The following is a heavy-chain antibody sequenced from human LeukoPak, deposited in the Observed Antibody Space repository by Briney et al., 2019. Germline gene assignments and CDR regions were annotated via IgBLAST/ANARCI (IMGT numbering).Heavy chain of an antibody. CDR2: ISSSSYT. V-gene: IGHV3-11*05. CDR1: GFTFSDYY. Sequence: PGGSLRLSCAASGFTFSDYYMSWIRQAPGKGLEWVSYISSSSYTNYADSVKGRFTISRDNAKNSLYLQMNSLRAEDTAVYYCARDTSDCSSTSCQNWFDPWGQGTLVTVSS. D-gene: IGHD2-2*01. J-gene: IGHJ5*02. CDR3: ARDTSDCSSTSCQNWFDP.